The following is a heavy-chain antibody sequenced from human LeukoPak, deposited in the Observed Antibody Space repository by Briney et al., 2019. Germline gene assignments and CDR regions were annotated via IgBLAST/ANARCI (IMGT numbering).Heavy chain of an antibody. Sequence: PGGSLRLSCAASGFTFSSYGMHWVRQAPGKGLEWVAVIWYDGSNNYYADSVKGRFTISRDNSKNTLYLQMNSLRAEDTAVYYCARVGVRGDYYYGMDVWGQGTTVTVSS. CDR1: GFTFSSYG. CDR2: IWYDGSNN. V-gene: IGHV3-33*01. CDR3: ARVGVRGDYYYGMDV. D-gene: IGHD3-10*02. J-gene: IGHJ6*02.